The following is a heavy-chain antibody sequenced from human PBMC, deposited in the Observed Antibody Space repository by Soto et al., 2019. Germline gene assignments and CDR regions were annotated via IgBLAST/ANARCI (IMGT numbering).Heavy chain of an antibody. CDR3: ARRTWRGRADY. J-gene: IGHJ4*02. V-gene: IGHV3-23*01. D-gene: IGHD3-3*01. Sequence: GGSLRLSCAASGFTFSSYAMSWVRQAPGKGLEWVSGIGGSGGDTYYADSVKGRFTVSRDNAENTLYLQLNSLRAEDTAIYYCARRTWRGRADYWGQGILVTVSS. CDR2: IGGSGGDT. CDR1: GFTFSSYA.